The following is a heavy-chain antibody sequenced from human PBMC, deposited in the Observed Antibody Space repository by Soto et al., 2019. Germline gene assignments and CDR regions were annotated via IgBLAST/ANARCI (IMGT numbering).Heavy chain of an antibody. CDR2: INVGNAKT. J-gene: IGHJ4*02. Sequence: ASVKVSCKTSGYTFTTYAMHWVRQAPGQRLEWMGWINVGNAKTKYSQKFQGRVTITRGTSASTAYMELSSLRFEDTAVYYCARDTLSSSGSYYNSFDYWGQGTLVTVSS. V-gene: IGHV1-3*01. D-gene: IGHD3-10*01. CDR3: ARDTLSSSGSYYNSFDY. CDR1: GYTFTTYA.